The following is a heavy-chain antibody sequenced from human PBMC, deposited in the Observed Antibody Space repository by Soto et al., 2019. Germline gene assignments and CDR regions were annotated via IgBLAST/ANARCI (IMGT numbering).Heavy chain of an antibody. V-gene: IGHV3-48*02. CDR2: ISASNTTV. CDR1: GFTFSNFN. Sequence: EVQLVESGGGLVQPGESLRLSCAASGFTFSNFNMHWVRQAPGKGLEWISYISASNTTVYYGDSVKGRFTISRDNAKNSLYLQMNSLRDEDTAVYYCARIYRRDGQKYADYWGQGTLVTVSS. J-gene: IGHJ4*02. D-gene: IGHD2-8*01. CDR3: ARIYRRDGQKYADY.